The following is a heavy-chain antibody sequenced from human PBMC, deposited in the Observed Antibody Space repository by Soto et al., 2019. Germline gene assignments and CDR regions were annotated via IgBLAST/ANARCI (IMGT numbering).Heavy chain of an antibody. D-gene: IGHD2-21*01. CDR1: GFTFSSYA. V-gene: IGHV3-23*01. Sequence: EVQLLESGGGLVQPGGSLRLSCAASGFTFSSYAMRWVRQAPGKGLAWVSAISGSGGSTYYADSVKGRFTIPRDNSKNTLYLQMTSLRAEDRAVYYCVRCATGVVIPRGLFDPWGQGTLVTVSS. J-gene: IGHJ5*02. CDR2: ISGSGGST. CDR3: VRCATGVVIPRGLFDP.